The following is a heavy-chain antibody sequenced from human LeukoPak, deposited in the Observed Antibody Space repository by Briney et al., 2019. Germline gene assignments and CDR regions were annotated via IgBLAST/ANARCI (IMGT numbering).Heavy chain of an antibody. Sequence: SETLSLTCTVSGGSVSSGSYYWSWIRPPPGKGLEWIGYIYYSGSTNYNPSLKSRVTISVDTSKNQFSLKLSSVTAADTAVYYCARGRSSFFDYWGQGTLVTVSS. CDR2: IYYSGST. CDR3: ARGRSSFFDY. CDR1: GGSVSSGSYY. D-gene: IGHD6-19*01. J-gene: IGHJ4*02. V-gene: IGHV4-61*01.